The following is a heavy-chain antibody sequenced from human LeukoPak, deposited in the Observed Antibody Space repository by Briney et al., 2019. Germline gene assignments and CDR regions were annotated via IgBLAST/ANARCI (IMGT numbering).Heavy chain of an antibody. J-gene: IGHJ5*02. D-gene: IGHD2-8*01. CDR1: GGSFSGYY. CDR2: INHSGST. V-gene: IGHV4-34*01. CDR3: ARHGNWFDP. Sequence: SETLSLTCAVYGGSFSGYYWSWIRQPPGKGLEWVGEINHSGSTNYNPSLKSRATISVDTSKNQFSLKLSSVTAADTAVYYCARHGNWFDPWGQGTLVTVSS.